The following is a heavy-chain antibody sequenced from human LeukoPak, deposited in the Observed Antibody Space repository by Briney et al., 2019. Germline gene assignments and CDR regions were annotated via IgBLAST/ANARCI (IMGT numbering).Heavy chain of an antibody. V-gene: IGHV3-23*01. CDR2: ISGSGDST. Sequence: GGSLRLSCVASGSIFSSYGMSWVRQAPGKGLEWVSAISGSGDSTFYADSVKGRFTISRDNSKNTLYLQMSSLRAEDRAVYYCAKYYYDGTGSNLFDHWGQGTLVTVSS. CDR3: AKYYYDGTGSNLFDH. J-gene: IGHJ4*02. D-gene: IGHD3-22*01. CDR1: GSIFSSYG.